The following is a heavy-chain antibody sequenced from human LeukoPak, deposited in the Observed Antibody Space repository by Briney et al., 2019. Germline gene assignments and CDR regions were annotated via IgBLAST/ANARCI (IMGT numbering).Heavy chain of an antibody. Sequence: SETLSLTCTVSGGSMSSYYWSWIPQPPGKGLEWFGYIFYSGSTNYNPSLKSRVTLSVDTSKNQFSLKLGSVTAADTAVYYCARQPYMLGAYYFDYWGQGTLVTVSS. V-gene: IGHV4-59*08. CDR2: IFYSGST. CDR1: GGSMSSYY. D-gene: IGHD1-26*01. J-gene: IGHJ4*02. CDR3: ARQPYMLGAYYFDY.